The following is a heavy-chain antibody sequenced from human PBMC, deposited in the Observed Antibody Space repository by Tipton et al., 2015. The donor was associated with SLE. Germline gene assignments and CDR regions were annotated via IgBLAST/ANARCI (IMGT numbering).Heavy chain of an antibody. CDR3: ARDQGIAAAGRYFQH. CDR1: GGSISSYY. V-gene: IGHV4-59*12. CDR2: IYYSGST. J-gene: IGHJ1*01. Sequence: TLSLTCTVSGGSISSYYWSWIRQPPGKGLEWIGYIYYSGSTNYNPSLKSRVTISVDTSKNQFSLKLSSVTAADTAVYYCARDQGIAAAGRYFQHWGQGTLVTVSS. D-gene: IGHD6-13*01.